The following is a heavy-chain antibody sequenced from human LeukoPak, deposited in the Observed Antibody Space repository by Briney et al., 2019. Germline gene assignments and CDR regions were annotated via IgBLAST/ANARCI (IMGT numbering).Heavy chain of an antibody. V-gene: IGHV4-34*01. Sequence: SENLSLNCTVYGVSFSGYYWSWIRKPPGKGLEWIGEINHSGSTNYNPSLKSRVTISVDTSKNQFSLKLSSVTAADTAVYYCARGMWFDPWGQGTLVTVSS. J-gene: IGHJ5*02. CDR2: INHSGST. CDR1: GVSFSGYY. CDR3: ARGMWFDP.